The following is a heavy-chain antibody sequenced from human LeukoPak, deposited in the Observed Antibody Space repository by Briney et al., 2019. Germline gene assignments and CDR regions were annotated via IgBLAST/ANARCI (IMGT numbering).Heavy chain of an antibody. Sequence: GGSLRLSCATAGFTFNTYAMSWVRQAPGEGLEWVSAISGSGGSTYYADSVKGRFTISRDNSKNTLYLQMNSLRAEDTAVYYCAKEQSIAVASEYYFDYWGQGTLVTVSS. CDR2: ISGSGGST. D-gene: IGHD6-19*01. CDR1: GFTFNTYA. CDR3: AKEQSIAVASEYYFDY. J-gene: IGHJ4*02. V-gene: IGHV3-23*01.